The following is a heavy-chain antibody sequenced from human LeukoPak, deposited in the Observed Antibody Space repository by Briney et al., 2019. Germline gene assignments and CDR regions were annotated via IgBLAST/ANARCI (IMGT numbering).Heavy chain of an antibody. D-gene: IGHD3-10*02. CDR3: ARSLRVRGVPDYMDV. CDR1: DFTVSNMY. J-gene: IGHJ6*03. V-gene: IGHV3-53*01. CDR2: IYSDGRT. Sequence: SGGSLRLSCAASDFTVSNMYMTWVRQAPGKGLEWVSLIYSDGRTDYADSVKGRYTISRDNSKNTVYLQMNSLRVEDTAVYYCARSLRVRGVPDYMDVWGKGTTVIISS.